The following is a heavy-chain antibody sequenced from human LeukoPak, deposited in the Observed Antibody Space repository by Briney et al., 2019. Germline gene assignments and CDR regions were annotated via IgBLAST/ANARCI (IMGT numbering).Heavy chain of an antibody. J-gene: IGHJ4*02. CDR2: IYYSGSI. V-gene: IGHV4-59*01. D-gene: IGHD1-1*01. CDR1: GGSISSYY. CDR3: ARGNWFLDY. Sequence: SETLSLICTVSGGSISSYYWSWIRQPPGKGLEWIGYIYYSGSINYNPSLKSRVTISVDTSKNQFSLKVSSVTAADTAVYYCARGNWFLDYWGQGTLVTVSS.